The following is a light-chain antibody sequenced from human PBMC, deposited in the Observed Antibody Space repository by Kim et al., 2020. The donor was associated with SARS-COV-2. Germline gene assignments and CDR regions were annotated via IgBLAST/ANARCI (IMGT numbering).Light chain of an antibody. J-gene: IGKJ1*01. CDR3: QQFGESPRT. CDR2: SAS. CDR1: QSVSGNS. Sequence: EIVLTQSPGTLSLSPGERATLSCRASQSVSGNSLAWYQQQPGRAPRLLIYSASTRATGIPDRFSGSGSGTDFTLTINRLEPEDFAVYYCQQFGESPRTFGQGTKVEIK. V-gene: IGKV3-20*01.